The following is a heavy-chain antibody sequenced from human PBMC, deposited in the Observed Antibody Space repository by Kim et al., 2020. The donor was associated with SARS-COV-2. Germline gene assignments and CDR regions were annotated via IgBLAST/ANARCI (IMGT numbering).Heavy chain of an antibody. J-gene: IGHJ6*02. V-gene: IGHV3-33*01. CDR1: GFTFSSYG. CDR3: ASDYYGSGSYYKLYYYGMDV. D-gene: IGHD3-10*01. Sequence: GGSLRLSCAASGFTFSSYGMHWVRQAPGKGLEWVAVIWYDGSNKYYADSVKGRFTISRDNSKNTLYLQMNSLRAEDTAVYYCASDYYGSGSYYKLYYYGMDVWGQGTTVTVSS. CDR2: IWYDGSNK.